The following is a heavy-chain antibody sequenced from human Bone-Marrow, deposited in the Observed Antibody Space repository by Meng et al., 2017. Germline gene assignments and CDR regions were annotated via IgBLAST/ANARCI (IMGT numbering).Heavy chain of an antibody. J-gene: IGHJ4*02. CDR3: ARDEDISAAGKLFGDY. D-gene: IGHD6-25*01. Sequence: QVTRGASGCGWKTPGSTVTDSSNPSGYNCHSFNSRWVGRAPGQGLEWLGRINPKSGDTHYAQKFQARVTMTGDTSISTAYMELSGLRSDDTAMYYCARDEDISAAGKLFGDYWGQGTLVTVSS. CDR1: GYNCHSFN. CDR2: INPKSGDT. V-gene: IGHV1-2*06.